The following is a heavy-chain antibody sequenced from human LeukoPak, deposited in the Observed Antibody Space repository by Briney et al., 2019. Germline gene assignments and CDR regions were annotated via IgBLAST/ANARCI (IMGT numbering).Heavy chain of an antibody. CDR2: ISSSSSYI. Sequence: GGSLRLSCAASGFTFSSYSMNWVRQAPGKGLEWVSSISSSSSYIYYADSVKGRFTISRDNSKNTLYLQMNSLRAGDTAVYYCAKDRAGTFDYWGQGTLVTVSS. D-gene: IGHD1-1*01. CDR3: AKDRAGTFDY. CDR1: GFTFSSYS. V-gene: IGHV3-21*01. J-gene: IGHJ4*02.